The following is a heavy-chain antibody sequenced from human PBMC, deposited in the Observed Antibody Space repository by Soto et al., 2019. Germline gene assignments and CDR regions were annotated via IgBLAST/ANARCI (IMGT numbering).Heavy chain of an antibody. CDR3: ARWPQPRSTAAPYAVDV. V-gene: IGHV1-69*11. CDR2: IVPSLDTT. CDR1: GGTFSSSG. D-gene: IGHD2-21*02. J-gene: IGHJ6*02. Sequence: QVHLVQSGTEVKKPGSSVKVSCKASGGTFSSSGFSWVRQAPGQGLEWMGMIVPSLDTTNYAQKFQARVTITADEVTSTAYMELRSLRSEDTAVYYCARWPQPRSTAAPYAVDVWGQGTRVIVSS.